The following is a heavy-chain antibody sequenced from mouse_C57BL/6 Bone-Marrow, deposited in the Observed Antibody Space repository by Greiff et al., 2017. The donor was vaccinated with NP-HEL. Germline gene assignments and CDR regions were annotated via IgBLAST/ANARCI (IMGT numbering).Heavy chain of an antibody. CDR1: GYTFTSYW. Sequence: QVQLQQPGAELVKPGASVKLSCKASGYTFTSYWMHWVKQRPGQGLEWIGMIHPNSGSTNYNEKFKSKATLTVDKSSSTAYMQLSSLTSEDSAVYDCAKWGYDGYPTWFAYWGQGTLVTVSA. V-gene: IGHV1-64*01. J-gene: IGHJ3*01. D-gene: IGHD2-3*01. CDR2: IHPNSGST. CDR3: AKWGYDGYPTWFAY.